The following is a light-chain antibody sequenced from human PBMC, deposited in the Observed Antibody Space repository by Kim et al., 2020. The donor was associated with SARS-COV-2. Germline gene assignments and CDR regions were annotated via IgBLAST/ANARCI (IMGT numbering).Light chain of an antibody. V-gene: IGLV1-47*02. J-gene: IGLJ1*01. CDR3: AAWDASLSGHV. CDR1: SSNIGSNS. CDR2: SNS. Sequence: GTRVTISCSGSSSNIGSNSVYWYQQLPGTAPKLLIYSNSQRPSGVPDRFSGSKSGTSASLAISGLRSEDEADYHCAAWDASLSGHVFGTGTKVTVL.